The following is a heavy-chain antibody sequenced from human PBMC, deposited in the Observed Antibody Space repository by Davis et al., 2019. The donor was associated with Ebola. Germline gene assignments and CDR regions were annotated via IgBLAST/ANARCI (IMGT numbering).Heavy chain of an antibody. CDR3: ARGALRRSIAAAGTSDFDY. CDR1: GGSFSGYY. Sequence: PSETLSLTCAVYGGSFSGYYWSWIRQPPGKGLEWIGEINHSGSTNYNPSLKSRVTISVDTSKNQFSLKLSSVTAADTAVYYCARGALRRSIAAAGTSDFDYWGQGTLVTVSS. D-gene: IGHD6-13*01. CDR2: INHSGST. V-gene: IGHV4-34*01. J-gene: IGHJ4*02.